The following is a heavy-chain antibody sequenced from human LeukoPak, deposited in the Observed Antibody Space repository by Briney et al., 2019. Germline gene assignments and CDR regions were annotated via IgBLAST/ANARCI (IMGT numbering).Heavy chain of an antibody. J-gene: IGHJ3*02. Sequence: SETLSLTCTVSGGSITSGGYYWSWFRQPPGKGPEWIGYTFYRGTTYYNPSLKSRVTISLDWSKNQFSLNVSSVTAADTAMYYAARGKGYDSPSGAFDIWGHGAMVTVSS. CDR3: ARGKGYDSPSGAFDI. D-gene: IGHD3-9*01. V-gene: IGHV4-30-2*01. CDR2: TFYRGTT. CDR1: GGSITSGGYY.